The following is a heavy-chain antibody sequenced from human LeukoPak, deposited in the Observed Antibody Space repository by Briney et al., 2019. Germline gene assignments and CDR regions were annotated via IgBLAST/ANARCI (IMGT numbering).Heavy chain of an antibody. V-gene: IGHV3-21*01. D-gene: IGHD6-19*01. J-gene: IGHJ4*02. CDR3: ARGGVYSSGWYVDY. CDR2: ISSSSSYI. CDR1: GFTFISYS. Sequence: PGGSLRLSCAASGFTFISYSMNWVRQAPGKGLEWVSSISSSSSYIYYADSMKGRFTISRDNAKNSLYLQMNSLRAEDTAVYYCARGGVYSSGWYVDYWGQGTLVTVSS.